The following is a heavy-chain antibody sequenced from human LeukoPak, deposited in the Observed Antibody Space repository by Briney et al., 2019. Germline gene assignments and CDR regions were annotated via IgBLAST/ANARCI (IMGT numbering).Heavy chain of an antibody. CDR3: ARSVVVPAAIYFDY. V-gene: IGHV4-31*03. D-gene: IGHD2-2*01. CDR2: IYYSGST. Sequence: SETLSLTCTVSGGSISSGGYYWSWIRQHPGTGLEWIGYIYYSGSTYYNPSLKSRVTISVDTSKNQFSLKLSSVTAADTAVYYCARSVVVPAAIYFDYWGQGTLVTVSS. J-gene: IGHJ4*02. CDR1: GGSISSGGYY.